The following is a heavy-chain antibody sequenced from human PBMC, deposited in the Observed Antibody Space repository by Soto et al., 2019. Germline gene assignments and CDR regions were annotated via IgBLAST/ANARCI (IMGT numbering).Heavy chain of an antibody. J-gene: IGHJ6*02. D-gene: IGHD6-19*01. V-gene: IGHV1-69*13. CDR1: GGTFSSYA. CDR2: IIPIFGTA. CDR3: ARAGLAVAGPGYYYYGMDV. Sequence: SVKVSCKASGGTFSSYAISWVRQAPGQGLEWMGGIIPIFGTANYAQKFQGRVTITADESTSTAYMELSSLRSEDTAVYYCARAGLAVAGPGYYYYGMDVWGQGTTVTVSS.